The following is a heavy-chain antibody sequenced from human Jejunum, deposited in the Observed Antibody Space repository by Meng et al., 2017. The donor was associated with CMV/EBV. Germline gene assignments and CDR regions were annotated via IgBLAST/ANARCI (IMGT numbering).Heavy chain of an antibody. J-gene: IGHJ4*02. CDR2: ISPNSGDT. Sequence: ASGSTFTAYDRHWVRQAPGQGLEWMGWISPNSGDTNYAQKFQGRVTMTRDTSISTAYMELSRLRSDDTAVYYCARDRFYGSGPHRGGWGQGTLVTVSS. D-gene: IGHD3-10*01. CDR1: GSTFTAYD. CDR3: ARDRFYGSGPHRGG. V-gene: IGHV1-2*02.